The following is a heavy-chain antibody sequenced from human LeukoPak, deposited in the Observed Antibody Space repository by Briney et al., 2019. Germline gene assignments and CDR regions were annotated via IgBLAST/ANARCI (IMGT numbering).Heavy chain of an antibody. D-gene: IGHD3-3*01. J-gene: IGHJ6*03. V-gene: IGHV3-33*06. CDR1: GFTFSSYG. Sequence: GGSLRLSCAASGFTFSSYGMHWVRQAPGRGLEWVALIWYDGSDKYYADSVKGRFTISRDNSKNTLYLQMNSLRADDTAVYYCAKDRDFWSGYWDMDVWGKGTTVTVSS. CDR2: IWYDGSDK. CDR3: AKDRDFWSGYWDMDV.